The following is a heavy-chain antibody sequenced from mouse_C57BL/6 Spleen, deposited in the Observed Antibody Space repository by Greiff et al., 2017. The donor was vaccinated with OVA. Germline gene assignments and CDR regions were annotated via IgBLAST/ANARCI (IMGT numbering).Heavy chain of an antibody. J-gene: IGHJ3*01. V-gene: IGHV10-3*01. CDR2: IRSKSSNYAT. D-gene: IGHD2-3*01. CDR3: VREDDGYYNTPPWFAY. CDR1: GFTFNTYA. Sequence: EVKVVESGGGLVQPKGSLKLSCAASGFTFNTYAMHWVRQAPGKGLEWVARIRSKSSNYATYYDDSGKDRFTISREDSQIMLYLQMNNLKTEDTAMYYGVREDDGYYNTPPWFAYWGQGTLVTVSA.